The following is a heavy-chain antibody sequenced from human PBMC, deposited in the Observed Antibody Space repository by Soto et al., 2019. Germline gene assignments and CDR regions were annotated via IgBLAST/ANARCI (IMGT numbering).Heavy chain of an antibody. CDR1: GYTFTSYG. D-gene: IGHD6-6*01. Sequence: GASVKVSCKASGYTFTSYGISWVRQAPGQGLEWMGWISANNGNTNYAQKLQGRVTMTTDTSTSTAYMELSSLRSEDTAVYYCARAQRDISSRPGFGPPDLFAYWGQGTLVTVSS. CDR2: ISANNGNT. V-gene: IGHV1-18*01. J-gene: IGHJ4*02. CDR3: ARAQRDISSRPGFGPPDLFAY.